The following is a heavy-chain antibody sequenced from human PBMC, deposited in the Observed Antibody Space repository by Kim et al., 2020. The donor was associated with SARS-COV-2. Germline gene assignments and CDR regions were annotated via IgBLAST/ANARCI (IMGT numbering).Heavy chain of an antibody. CDR1: GFTFSTYA. D-gene: IGHD1-7*01. J-gene: IGHJ1*01. CDR3: AKKSSNFKFPT. V-gene: IGHV3-23*01. CDR2: VSAEGGAT. Sequence: GGSLRLSCAASGFTFSTYAMSWVRQAPGKGLEWISFVSAEGGATYYTDSVKGRFTISRDNSKNTLYRQMNSPRAGDTARYYCAKKSSNFKFPTWGQGT.